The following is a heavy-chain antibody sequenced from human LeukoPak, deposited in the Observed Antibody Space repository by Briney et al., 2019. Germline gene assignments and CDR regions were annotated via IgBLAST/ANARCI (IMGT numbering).Heavy chain of an antibody. V-gene: IGHV1-69*02. CDR1: GGTFSSYT. D-gene: IGHD1-26*01. CDR3: ASSAATDSGSYHGAFDI. Sequence: ASVKVSCKASGGTFSSYTISWVRQAPGRGLEWMGRIIPILGIANYAQKFQGRVTITADKSTSTAYMELSSLRSEDTAVYYCASSAATDSGSYHGAFDIWGQGTMVTVSS. J-gene: IGHJ3*02. CDR2: IIPILGIA.